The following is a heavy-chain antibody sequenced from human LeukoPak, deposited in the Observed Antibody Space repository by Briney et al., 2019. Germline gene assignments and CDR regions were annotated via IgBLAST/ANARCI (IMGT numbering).Heavy chain of an antibody. CDR2: ISYDGSDK. J-gene: IGHJ4*02. Sequence: GGSLRLSCAASGFTFSSSWMTWVRQAPGKGLEWVTVISYDGSDKYYADSVKGRFTISRDNSKNTLFLQMNSLRAEDTAVYFCARDVGGGDTFDYWGQGTLVTVSS. CDR1: GFTFSSSW. CDR3: ARDVGGGDTFDY. D-gene: IGHD2-21*02. V-gene: IGHV3-30*03.